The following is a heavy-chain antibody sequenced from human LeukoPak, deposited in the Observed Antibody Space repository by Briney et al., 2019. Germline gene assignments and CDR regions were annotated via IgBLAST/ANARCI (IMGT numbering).Heavy chain of an antibody. V-gene: IGHV3-30*18. Sequence: SGGSLRLSCAASGFTFSSYGMHWVRQAPGKGLEWVAVISYDGSNKYYADSVKGRFTISRDNSKNTLYLQMNSLRAEDTAVYYCAKDEAYGGYRGPLDYWGQGTLVTVSS. D-gene: IGHD4-17*01. CDR3: AKDEAYGGYRGPLDY. J-gene: IGHJ4*02. CDR1: GFTFSSYG. CDR2: ISYDGSNK.